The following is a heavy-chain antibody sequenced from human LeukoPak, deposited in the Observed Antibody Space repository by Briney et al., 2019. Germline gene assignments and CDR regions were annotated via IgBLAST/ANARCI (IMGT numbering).Heavy chain of an antibody. D-gene: IGHD1-26*01. CDR2: IYYSGST. Sequence: PSETLSLTCTVSGGSISTYFWSWIRQPPGKGLEWIGYIYYSGSTNYNPSLKSRVTISVDTSKNQFSLKLSSVTAADTAVYYCASLNSGSYDYYYYYYMDVWGKGTTVTISS. CDR1: GGSISTYF. J-gene: IGHJ6*03. V-gene: IGHV4-59*08. CDR3: ASLNSGSYDYYYYYYMDV.